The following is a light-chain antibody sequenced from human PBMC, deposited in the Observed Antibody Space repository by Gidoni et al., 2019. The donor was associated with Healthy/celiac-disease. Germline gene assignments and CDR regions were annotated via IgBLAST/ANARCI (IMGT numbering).Light chain of an antibody. J-gene: IGLJ2*01. CDR2: DVS. CDR3: CSYAGSYTFVV. Sequence: QSALPPPRSVSGSPGQSVTISCTVTSRAVGGYNYVSWYQQNPGKAPKLMIYDVSKRPSGVPDRFSGSKSGKTASLTISGLQAEDEADYYCCSYAGSYTFVVFGGGTKLTVL. CDR1: SRAVGGYNY. V-gene: IGLV2-11*01.